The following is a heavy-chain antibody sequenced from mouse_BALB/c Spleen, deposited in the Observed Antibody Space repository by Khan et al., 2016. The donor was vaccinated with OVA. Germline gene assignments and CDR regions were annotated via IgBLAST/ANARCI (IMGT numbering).Heavy chain of an antibody. CDR2: INPHIGET. V-gene: IGHV1-20*02. Sequence: VQLQQSGPEVVRPGASVKISCKASGYSFTGYFMNWVMQSHGKSLEWIGRINPHIGETFYNQRFKDKATLTVDESSSTAHMELRSLASEDSAVYYCTRIYRSYFDYWGQGTTLTVSS. CDR3: TRIYRSYFDY. D-gene: IGHD1-1*01. CDR1: GYSFTGYF. J-gene: IGHJ2*01.